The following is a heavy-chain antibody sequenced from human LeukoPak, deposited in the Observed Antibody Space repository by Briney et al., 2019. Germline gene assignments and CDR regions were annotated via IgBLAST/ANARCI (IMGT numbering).Heavy chain of an antibody. V-gene: IGHV3-15*01. CDR3: TPVMVEDRGF. J-gene: IGHJ4*02. CDR2: IKSNNDGGTT. Sequence: AGSLRLSCAASGFIFNKAWMNWVRQAPGKGPEWVGRIKSNNDGGTTDYASPVEGRFIISRDYSKNTIYLQMNRLIIDDTAIYYCTPVMVEDRGFWGQGTLVTVSS. D-gene: IGHD2-21*01. CDR1: GFIFNKAW.